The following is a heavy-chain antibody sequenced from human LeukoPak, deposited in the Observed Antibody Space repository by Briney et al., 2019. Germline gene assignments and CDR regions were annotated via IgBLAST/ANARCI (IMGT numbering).Heavy chain of an antibody. CDR3: ARGGMIGLLLHYFDY. V-gene: IGHV3-9*01. Sequence: PGGSLRLSCAASGFTFDDYAMHWVRQAPGKGLEWVSGISWNSGSIGYADSVKGRFTISRDNAKNSLYLQMNSLRAEDTAVYYCARGGMIGLLLHYFDYWGQGTLVTVSS. D-gene: IGHD3-22*01. CDR1: GFTFDDYA. CDR2: ISWNSGSI. J-gene: IGHJ4*02.